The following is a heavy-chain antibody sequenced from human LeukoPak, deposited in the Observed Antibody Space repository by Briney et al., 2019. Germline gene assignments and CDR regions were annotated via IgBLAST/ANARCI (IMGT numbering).Heavy chain of an antibody. D-gene: IGHD2-2*02. V-gene: IGHV1-69*13. Sequence: ASVKVSCKASGGTFSSYAISWVRQAPGQGLEWMGGMIPIFGTANYAQKFQGRVTITADESTSTAYMELSSLRSEDTAVYYCAREGYCSSTSCYTYAFDIWGQGTMVTVSS. CDR3: AREGYCSSTSCYTYAFDI. J-gene: IGHJ3*02. CDR2: MIPIFGTA. CDR1: GGTFSSYA.